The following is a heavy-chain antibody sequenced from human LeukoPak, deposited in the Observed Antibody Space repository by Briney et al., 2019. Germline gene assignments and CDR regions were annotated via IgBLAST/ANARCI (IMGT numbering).Heavy chain of an antibody. CDR2: ISSFSSTI. J-gene: IGHJ4*02. V-gene: IGHV3-48*03. CDR3: AKDLVRYYGSGSPVAFGY. D-gene: IGHD3-10*01. CDR1: GFTFSSYE. Sequence: GGSLRLSCAASGFTFSSYEMNWVRQAPGKGLEWVSYISSFSSTIYYADSVMGRFTISRDNAKNSLYLQMNSLRAEDTAVYYCAKDLVRYYGSGSPVAFGYWGQGTLVTVSS.